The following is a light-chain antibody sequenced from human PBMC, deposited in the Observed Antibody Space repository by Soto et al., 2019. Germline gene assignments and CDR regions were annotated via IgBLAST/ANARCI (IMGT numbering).Light chain of an antibody. CDR3: QQSYSTPWT. V-gene: IGKV1-39*01. J-gene: IGKJ1*01. CDR2: TAS. Sequence: EIXMTQSPSYLXACVGDGVGMXCRASQNFKNKFNWYQQKPGKAPKILIYTASSLQSGGPPRFSGSGFGTDFSRTIDSLQPDDFASYYRQQSYSTPWTFGRGTKVDIK. CDR1: QNFKNK.